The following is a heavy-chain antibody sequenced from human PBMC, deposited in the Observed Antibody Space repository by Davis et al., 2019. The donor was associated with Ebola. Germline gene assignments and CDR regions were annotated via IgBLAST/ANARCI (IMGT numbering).Heavy chain of an antibody. V-gene: IGHV3-11*01. D-gene: IGHD6-13*01. Sequence: GGSLRLSCAGSGFTFTNAWMNWVRQAPGKGLEWVSYISSSGSTIYYADSVKGRFTISRDNAKNSLYLQMNSLRAEDTAVYYCARDKTAAGNSKVGYYGMDVWGQGTTVTVSS. CDR3: ARDKTAAGNSKVGYYGMDV. J-gene: IGHJ6*02. CDR2: ISSSGSTI. CDR1: GFTFTNAW.